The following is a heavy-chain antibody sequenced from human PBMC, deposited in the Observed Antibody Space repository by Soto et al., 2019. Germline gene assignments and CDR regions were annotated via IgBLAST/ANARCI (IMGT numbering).Heavy chain of an antibody. J-gene: IGHJ2*01. Sequence: QVQLVESGGGVVQPGRSLRLSCAASGFTFSSYGMHWVRQAPGKGLEWVAVISYDGSNKCYADSVKGRFTISRDNSKNTLYLQMNSLRAEDTAVYYCAKGYSSGWYNWYFDLWGRGTLVTVSS. V-gene: IGHV3-30*18. D-gene: IGHD6-19*01. CDR2: ISYDGSNK. CDR3: AKGYSSGWYNWYFDL. CDR1: GFTFSSYG.